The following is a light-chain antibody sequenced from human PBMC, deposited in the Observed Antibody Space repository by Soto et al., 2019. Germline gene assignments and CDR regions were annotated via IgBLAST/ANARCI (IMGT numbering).Light chain of an antibody. J-gene: IGLJ1*01. Sequence: QSALTQPRSVSGSPGQSVTISCTGTSSDVGGYDYVSWYQQHPDKAPKLLIYDVSNRPSGISNRFSGSKSDNTASLTISGLQPEDEADYYCSSYTTSNTRQIVFGTGTKVTVL. CDR3: SSYTTSNTRQIV. CDR1: SSDVGGYDY. V-gene: IGLV2-14*01. CDR2: DVS.